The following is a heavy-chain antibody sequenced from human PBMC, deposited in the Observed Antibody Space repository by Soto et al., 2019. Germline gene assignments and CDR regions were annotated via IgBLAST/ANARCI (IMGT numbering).Heavy chain of an antibody. CDR2: ISGSGGTT. V-gene: IGHV3-23*01. Sequence: EVQLLESGGGLVQPGGSLRLSCAASGLTFDNYGMSWVRQAPGKGLEWVSAISGSGGTTFYADSVKGRFTISRDNSKNALYLHMNSLGAEDTALYYCANPPLPEANYNGMDVWGQGTTVTVSS. J-gene: IGHJ6*02. CDR3: ANPPLPEANYNGMDV. CDR1: GLTFDNYG.